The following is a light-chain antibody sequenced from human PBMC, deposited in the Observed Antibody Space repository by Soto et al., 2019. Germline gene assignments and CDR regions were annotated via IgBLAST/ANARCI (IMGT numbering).Light chain of an antibody. CDR1: QSLSDT. V-gene: IGKV3-15*01. CDR3: QQYNNWPWT. Sequence: EIVMTQSPATLSVSPGGRATLSCRASQSLSDTLAWYQQKPGQAPRLLIYGASTRAPGFPARFSGSGSGTAFTLTMSSLQSEDVGVYYCQQYNNWPWTFGQGTKVEIK. J-gene: IGKJ1*01. CDR2: GAS.